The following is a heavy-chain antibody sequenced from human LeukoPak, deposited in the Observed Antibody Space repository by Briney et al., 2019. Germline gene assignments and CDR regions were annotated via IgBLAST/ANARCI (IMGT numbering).Heavy chain of an antibody. CDR1: GYNLSELS. J-gene: IGHJ6*02. D-gene: IGHD2-2*01. Sequence: ASVKVSCKVSGYNLSELSMHWVRQAPGKGLEWMRGFDPEDGKTINAQKFQGRLTMTEDTSTDTAYMELSSLRSEDTAVYYCAKSRTDCSSTSCYAGGPPSSIYYYYYGMDVWGQGTTVTVSS. CDR2: FDPEDGKT. V-gene: IGHV1-24*01. CDR3: AKSRTDCSSTSCYAGGPPSSIYYYYYGMDV.